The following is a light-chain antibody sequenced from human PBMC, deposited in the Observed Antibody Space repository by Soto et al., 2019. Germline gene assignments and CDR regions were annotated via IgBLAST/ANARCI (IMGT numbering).Light chain of an antibody. CDR2: WSS. V-gene: IGKV4-1*01. J-gene: IGKJ2*01. CDR1: QSVSYSSNNKNS. CDR3: QKNIVVSGDT. Sequence: DIVMTQSPDSLVVSGERASINCRSSQSVSYSSNNKNSLRWHQQKPGQPPKLLIYWSSTREPGVPDRFSGGGSGTNLIPTISSRRAEDVAVNNGQKNIVVSGDTCGQGTKLEIK.